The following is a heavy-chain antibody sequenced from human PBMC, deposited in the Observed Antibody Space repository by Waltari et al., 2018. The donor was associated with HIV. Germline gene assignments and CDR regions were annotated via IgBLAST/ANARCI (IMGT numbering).Heavy chain of an antibody. CDR3: TTEEGYGSGSYLDY. Sequence: EVHLVESGGDLLKPGGCLRLSCAASGFTFSNAWMTWVRQAPGKGVEWVGRIKSKSEGGTTDYNAAVKGRFTISKDDSKTTLFLQMNSLKTEDTAVYYCTTEEGYGSGSYLDYWGQGTPLTVSS. V-gene: IGHV3-15*01. D-gene: IGHD3-10*01. J-gene: IGHJ4*02. CDR2: IKSKSEGGTT. CDR1: GFTFSNAW.